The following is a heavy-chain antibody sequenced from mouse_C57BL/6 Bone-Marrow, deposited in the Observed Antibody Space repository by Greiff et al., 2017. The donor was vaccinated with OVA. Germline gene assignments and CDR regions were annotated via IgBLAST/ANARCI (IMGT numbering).Heavy chain of an antibody. CDR2: INPNNGGT. Sequence: EVQLQQSGPELVKPGASVKISCKASGYTFTDYYMNWVKQSPGKSLEWIGDINPNNGGTSYNQKFKGKATLTVDKSSSTAYMELRSLTSEDSAVYYYARGGYDGYYYFDYWGQGTTLTVSS. J-gene: IGHJ2*01. D-gene: IGHD2-3*01. CDR3: ARGGYDGYYYFDY. V-gene: IGHV1-26*01. CDR1: GYTFTDYY.